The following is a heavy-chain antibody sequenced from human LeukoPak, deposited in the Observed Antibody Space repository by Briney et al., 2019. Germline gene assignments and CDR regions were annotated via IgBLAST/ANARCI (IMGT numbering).Heavy chain of an antibody. CDR2: IRYDGNNK. V-gene: IGHV3-30*02. CDR1: GFTFSGYV. CDR3: AKDLNPMTPLTTAFDY. Sequence: GGSLRLSCAASGFTFSGYVMHWVRQAPGKGLEWVAIIRYDGNNKYYADSVKGRFTISRDNSKNTLYLQMNSLRAEDTAVYYCAKDLNPMTPLTTAFDYWGQGTLVTVSS. D-gene: IGHD4-11*01. J-gene: IGHJ4*02.